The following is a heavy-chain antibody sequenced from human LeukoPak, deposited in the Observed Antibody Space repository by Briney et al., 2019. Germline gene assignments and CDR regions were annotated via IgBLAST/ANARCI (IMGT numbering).Heavy chain of an antibody. Sequence: GGSLRLSCAASGFTFSSYDMHWVRQATGKGLEWVSAIGTAGDTYYPGSVKGRFTISRENAKNSLYLQMNSLRAGDTAVYYCAKTRGGVVATTSDYWGQGTLVTVSS. CDR2: IGTAGDT. V-gene: IGHV3-13*01. J-gene: IGHJ4*02. D-gene: IGHD5-12*01. CDR3: AKTRGGVVATTSDY. CDR1: GFTFSSYD.